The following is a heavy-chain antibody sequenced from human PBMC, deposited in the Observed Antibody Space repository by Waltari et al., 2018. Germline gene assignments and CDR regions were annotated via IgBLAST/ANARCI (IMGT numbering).Heavy chain of an antibody. CDR2: MYTSGKT. J-gene: IGHJ4*02. V-gene: IGHV4-61*02. Sequence: QVQLQESGPGLVKPSQTLSLTCTVSGGSISSGSYYWSWVRQPAGKGLEWIGRMYTSGKTDHNPSLTRRGTISVDTSNNQFSLKLSSVTAADTAVYYCARASGGWVDYWGRGTLVTVSS. D-gene: IGHD2-15*01. CDR1: GGSISSGSYY. CDR3: ARASGGWVDY.